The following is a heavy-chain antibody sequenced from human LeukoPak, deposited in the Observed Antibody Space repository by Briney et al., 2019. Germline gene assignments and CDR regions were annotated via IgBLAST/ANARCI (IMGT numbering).Heavy chain of an antibody. CDR2: IKQDGSEK. V-gene: IGHV3-7*03. J-gene: IGHJ3*02. CDR1: GFTFSSYW. Sequence: GGSLRLSCAAPGFTFSSYWMSWVRQAPGKGLEWVANIKQDGSEKYYVDSVKGRFTISRDNAKNSLYLQMNSLRAEDTAVYYCAREFGYQLEDAFDIWGQGTMVTISS. D-gene: IGHD2-2*01. CDR3: AREFGYQLEDAFDI.